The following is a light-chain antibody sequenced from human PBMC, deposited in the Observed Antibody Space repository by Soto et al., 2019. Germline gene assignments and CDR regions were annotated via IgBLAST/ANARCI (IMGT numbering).Light chain of an antibody. Sequence: QSALTQPASVSGSPGQSITISCTGTSSDIGSNNYVSWYQQHPGKAPKLMIYEVSNRPSGVSNHFSGSKSGNTASLTISGLQAEGDAVYYCSSYTTTTRLFGGGTQLTVL. J-gene: IGLJ3*02. CDR3: SSYTTTTRL. CDR1: SSDIGSNNY. V-gene: IGLV2-14*01. CDR2: EVS.